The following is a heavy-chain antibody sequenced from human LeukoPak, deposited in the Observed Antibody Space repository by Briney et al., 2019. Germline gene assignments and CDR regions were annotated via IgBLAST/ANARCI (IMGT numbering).Heavy chain of an antibody. CDR1: GGSFSGYY. D-gene: IGHD5-18*01. J-gene: IGHJ4*02. CDR2: INHSGST. V-gene: IGHV4-34*01. CDR3: ARWGRGYSYVSDY. Sequence: PSETLSLTCAVYGGSFSGYYWSWIRQPPGKGLEWIGEINHSGSTNYNPSLKSRVTISVDTSKNQFSLKLSSVTAAATAVYYCARWGRGYSYVSDYWGQGTLVTVSS.